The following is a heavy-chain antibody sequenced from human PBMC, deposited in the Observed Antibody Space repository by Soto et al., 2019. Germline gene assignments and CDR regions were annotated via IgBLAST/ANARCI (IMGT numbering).Heavy chain of an antibody. J-gene: IGHJ5*02. CDR1: GVTFLSFT. D-gene: IGHD3-10*01. CDR2: ISSNSAYI. CDR3: TRAASRERSERGRLDP. V-gene: IGHV3-21*01. Sequence: PWGSXRLSCACSGVTFLSFTINVFRQAPGKGLEWVSTISSNSAYIYYTDALRGRFTISRDNAKNSLHLQLNSLRDEDTAVYYCTRAASRERSERGRLDPWGPGTIVTVSS.